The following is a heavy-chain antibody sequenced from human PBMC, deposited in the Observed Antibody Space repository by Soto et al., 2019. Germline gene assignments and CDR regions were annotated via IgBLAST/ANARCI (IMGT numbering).Heavy chain of an antibody. CDR3: GTPPGGGGY. V-gene: IGHV3-53*01. CDR2: IYSGGYT. CDR1: GFTVSNNY. J-gene: IGHJ4*02. Sequence: EVQLVESGGGLIQPGGSLRLSCAVSGFTVSNNYMSWVRQAPGKGLEGVSVIYSGGYTAYGDSVKGRFTISRDNSKNTLFLKMNSGGAQAPAVFFCGTPPGGGGYWGQGTLVTVSS. D-gene: IGHD3-10*01.